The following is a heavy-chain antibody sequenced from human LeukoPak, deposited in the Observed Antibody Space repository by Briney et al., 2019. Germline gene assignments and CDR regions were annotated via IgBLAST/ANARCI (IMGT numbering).Heavy chain of an antibody. CDR2: MFYSGST. V-gene: IGHV4-31*03. CDR3: ARAFRITMVRGVIGYFDY. Sequence: SETLSLTCTLSGRSISSGGYYWSWLRQHPGKGLEWNGHMFYSGSTYYNPYFKSRVTIAVYTSKNQYSLKLSSVTAADTAVYYCARAFRITMVRGVIGYFDYWGQGTLVTVSS. CDR1: GRSISSGGYY. D-gene: IGHD3-10*01. J-gene: IGHJ4*02.